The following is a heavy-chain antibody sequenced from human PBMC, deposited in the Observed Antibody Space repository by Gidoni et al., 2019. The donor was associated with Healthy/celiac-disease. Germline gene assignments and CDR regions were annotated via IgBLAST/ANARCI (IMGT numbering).Heavy chain of an antibody. CDR1: GFPFSSYG. Sequence: QVQLVESGGGVVQPGRSLRLSCAASGFPFSSYGMHWVRQAPGKGLEWVAVISYDGSNKYYADSGKGRFTISRDNSKNTMYLQMNSLRAEDTAVYYCAKDWGDYGEGYFDYWGQGTLVTVSS. CDR2: ISYDGSNK. D-gene: IGHD4-17*01. V-gene: IGHV3-30*18. J-gene: IGHJ4*02. CDR3: AKDWGDYGEGYFDY.